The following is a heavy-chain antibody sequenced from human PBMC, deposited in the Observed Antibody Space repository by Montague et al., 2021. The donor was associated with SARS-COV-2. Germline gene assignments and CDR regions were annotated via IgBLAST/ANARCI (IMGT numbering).Heavy chain of an antibody. Sequence: SETRSLTCAVYGGSFSGYYWTWIRQSPGKGLEWIAEINHSGTTNYNFNPSLRSRVTISVDTSKSQFSLKLSSVTAADTVVYYCARWDPQTLTLIGLRGKSASDYWGQGTLVTVSS. CDR3: ARWDPQTLTLIGLRGKSASDY. CDR1: GGSFSGYY. V-gene: IGHV4-34*01. J-gene: IGHJ4*02. CDR2: INHSGTT. D-gene: IGHD4-23*01.